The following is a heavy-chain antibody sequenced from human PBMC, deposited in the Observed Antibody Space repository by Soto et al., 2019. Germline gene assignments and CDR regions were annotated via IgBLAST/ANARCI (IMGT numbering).Heavy chain of an antibody. CDR2: INPSGGST. Sequence: QVQLVQSGAEVKKPGASVKVSCKASGYTFTSYYIHWVRQAPGQGLEWMAIINPSGGSTTYAQKFQGRVTMTRDTSTSTVYMELSSLTSEDTAVYYCARAHPNSSSWKDAFDIWGQGTMVTVSS. CDR1: GYTFTSYY. D-gene: IGHD6-13*01. V-gene: IGHV1-46*01. CDR3: ARAHPNSSSWKDAFDI. J-gene: IGHJ3*02.